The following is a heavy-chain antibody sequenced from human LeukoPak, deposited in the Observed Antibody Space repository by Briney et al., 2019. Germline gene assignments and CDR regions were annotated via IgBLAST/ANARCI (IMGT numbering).Heavy chain of an antibody. CDR1: GYTLTELS. CDR3: VTVGSGSSGWINDY. Sequence: VASVKVSCKVSGYTLTELSMHWVRQAPGKGLEWMGGFDPEDGETIYAQKFQGRVTMTEDTSTDTAYMELSSLRSEDTAVYYCVTVGSGSSGWINDYWGQGTLVTVSS. CDR2: FDPEDGET. D-gene: IGHD6-19*01. V-gene: IGHV1-24*01. J-gene: IGHJ4*02.